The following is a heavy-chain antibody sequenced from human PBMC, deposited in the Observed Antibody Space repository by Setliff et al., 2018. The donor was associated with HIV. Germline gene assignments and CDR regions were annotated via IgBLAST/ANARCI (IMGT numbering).Heavy chain of an antibody. CDR1: GYSISGGYY. CDR2: IYHSGTT. Sequence: PSETLSLTCAVSGYSISGGYYWGWIRQPPGKGLEWIGSIYHSGTTYYNPSLKSRVTISLDTSKNQFSLKLSSVTASDTAVFYCARQGDPVYGGSSGVFDCWGQGTQVTVSS. V-gene: IGHV4-38-2*01. D-gene: IGHD2-15*01. CDR3: ARQGDPVYGGSSGVFDC. J-gene: IGHJ4*02.